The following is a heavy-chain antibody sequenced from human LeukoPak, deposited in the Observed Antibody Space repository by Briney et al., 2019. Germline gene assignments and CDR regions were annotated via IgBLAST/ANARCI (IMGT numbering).Heavy chain of an antibody. V-gene: IGHV3-23*01. CDR2: ISGSGDST. Sequence: PGGSLRLSCAASGFTFSSYAMSWVRQALGKGLEWVSAISGSGDSTYSTDSVKGRFTISRDNSKNTLYLQMNSLRAEDTAVYYCAKKVPANWGSYFDYWGQGTLVTVSS. D-gene: IGHD7-27*01. J-gene: IGHJ4*02. CDR3: AKKVPANWGSYFDY. CDR1: GFTFSSYA.